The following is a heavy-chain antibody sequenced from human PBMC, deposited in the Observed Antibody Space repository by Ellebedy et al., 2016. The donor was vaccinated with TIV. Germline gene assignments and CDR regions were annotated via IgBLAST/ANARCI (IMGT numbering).Heavy chain of an antibody. Sequence: GESLKISCAASGFTFNNYWMNWVRQTPGQGLVWVSRISNDGTTTTYAASVKGRFTISRDNAKNTLYLQVNSLRDEDTAVYYCARGYSTTVTTSTRGAFDVWGQGAMVTVS. J-gene: IGHJ3*01. CDR2: ISNDGTTT. CDR3: ARGYSTTVTTSTRGAFDV. CDR1: GFTFNNYW. V-gene: IGHV3-74*03. D-gene: IGHD4-17*01.